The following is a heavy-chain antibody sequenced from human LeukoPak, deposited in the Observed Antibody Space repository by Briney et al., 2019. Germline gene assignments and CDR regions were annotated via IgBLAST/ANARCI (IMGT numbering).Heavy chain of an antibody. CDR2: INPNSGGT. Sequence: ASVKVSCKASGYTFTGQYIHWVRQAPGHGLEWMGWINPNSGGTNYAQKFQGRVTMTRDTSISTAYMELTRLRSDDTAVYYRAREWTTSYSDSTGYYFFYWGLGSLVTVSS. V-gene: IGHV1-2*02. D-gene: IGHD3-22*01. J-gene: IGHJ4*02. CDR1: GYTFTGQY. CDR3: AREWTTSYSDSTGYYFFY.